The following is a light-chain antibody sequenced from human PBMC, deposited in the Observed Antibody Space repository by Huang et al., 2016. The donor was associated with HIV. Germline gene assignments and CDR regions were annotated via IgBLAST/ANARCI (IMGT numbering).Light chain of an antibody. CDR2: VAS. J-gene: IGKJ2*01. V-gene: IGKV3-20*01. Sequence: ENVLTQSPGTLSLSPGEGATLSCRASQSINNNYLAWFQQKPGQPPRLHIYVASSRATGVPDRFTGSGSGTDFNLTISRLETEDFAMYFCQHYGTSPQTFGQGTKLEIK. CDR1: QSINNNY. CDR3: QHYGTSPQT.